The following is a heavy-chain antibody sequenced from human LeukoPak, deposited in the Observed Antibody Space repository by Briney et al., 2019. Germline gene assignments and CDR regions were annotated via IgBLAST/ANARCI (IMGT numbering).Heavy chain of an antibody. D-gene: IGHD3-22*01. CDR2: IYYSGST. CDR3: ARGHYYDSSGYSYFDY. V-gene: IGHV4-31*03. J-gene: IGHJ4*02. CDR1: GGSISSGGYY. Sequence: SETLSLTCTVSGGSISSGGYYWSWIRQHPGEGLEWIGYIYYSGSTYYNPSLKSRVTISVDTSKNQFSPKLSSVTAADTAVYYCARGHYYDSSGYSYFDYWGQGTLVTVSS.